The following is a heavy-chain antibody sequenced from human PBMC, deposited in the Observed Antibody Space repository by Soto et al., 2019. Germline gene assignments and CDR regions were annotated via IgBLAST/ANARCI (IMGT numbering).Heavy chain of an antibody. D-gene: IGHD6-13*01. CDR2: ISASNGNT. Sequence: HVQLVQSGAEVKKPGASVKVSCKASGYTFTSYGISWVRQAPGQGLEWMGWISASNGNTNYAQKFQGRVNMNTDTYTSTAYMELRSLTYDDTAVYYCARDHFYSSSVSDYWGQGTLVTVSS. J-gene: IGHJ4*02. CDR3: ARDHFYSSSVSDY. V-gene: IGHV1-18*04. CDR1: GYTFTSYG.